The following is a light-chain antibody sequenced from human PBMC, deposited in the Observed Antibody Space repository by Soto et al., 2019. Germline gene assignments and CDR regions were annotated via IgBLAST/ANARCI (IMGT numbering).Light chain of an antibody. J-gene: IGKJ4*01. Sequence: DIQMTQSPSILSASEGYSVTITCRASQSIRSWLAWYKQKPGKAPKLLIYDAYSLESGVPSRFSGRRSGTEFTLTIAGLQPEDFATYYCQQYESYSPLTFGGGTKVEIK. CDR3: QQYESYSPLT. V-gene: IGKV1-5*01. CDR1: QSIRSW. CDR2: DAY.